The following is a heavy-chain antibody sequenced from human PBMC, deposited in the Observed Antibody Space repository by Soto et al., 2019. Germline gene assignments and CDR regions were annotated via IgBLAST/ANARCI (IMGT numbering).Heavy chain of an antibody. D-gene: IGHD2-15*01. CDR1: GYTFTSYD. V-gene: IGHV1-8*01. J-gene: IGHJ6*03. CDR2: MNPNSGNT. Sequence: ASVKVSCKASGYTFTSYDINWVRQATGQGLEWMGWMNPNSGNTGYAQKFQGRVTMTRNTSISTAYMELSSLRSEDTAVYYCARGYCSGGSCYYLKSDYYYYMDVSGKGTTVTVSS. CDR3: ARGYCSGGSCYYLKSDYYYYMDV.